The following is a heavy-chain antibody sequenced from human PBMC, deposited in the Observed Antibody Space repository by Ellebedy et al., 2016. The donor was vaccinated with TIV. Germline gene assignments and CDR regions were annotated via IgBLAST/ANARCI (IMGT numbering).Heavy chain of an antibody. CDR3: ARDAASGKTDY. J-gene: IGHJ4*02. CDR2: INQDGNEK. D-gene: IGHD6-13*01. V-gene: IGHV3-7*01. Sequence: GESLKISCVASGFTFSNSWMSWVRQAPGKGLEWLANINQDGNEKNHVDSVKGRFTISMDNAKNSLYLQMNSLRADDTALYYCARDAASGKTDYWGQGTLVTVSS. CDR1: GFTFSNSW.